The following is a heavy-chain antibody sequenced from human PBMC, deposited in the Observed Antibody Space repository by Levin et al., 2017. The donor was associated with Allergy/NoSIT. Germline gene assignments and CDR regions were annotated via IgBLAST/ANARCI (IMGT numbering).Heavy chain of an antibody. CDR1: GFTFSDYS. CDR2: IISSGITI. Sequence: ETLSLTCAASGFTFSDYSMNWVRQAPGKGLEWVSYIISSGITIYYADSVKGRFTISRDNAKNSVYLQMNSLRVEDTAVYYCARDRLSGNYHPVGYWGQGTLVTVSS. V-gene: IGHV3-48*04. CDR3: ARDRLSGNYHPVGY. J-gene: IGHJ4*02. D-gene: IGHD1-26*01.